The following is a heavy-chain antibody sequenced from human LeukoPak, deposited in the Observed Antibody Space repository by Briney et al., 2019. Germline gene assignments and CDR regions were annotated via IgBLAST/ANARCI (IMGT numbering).Heavy chain of an antibody. Sequence: GGSLRLSCTASGFTFADHTLSWVRQAPGKGLEWVGFIRSEPYGGTTEYAVSVKGRFTISRDDSKSIAYLQMSSLKTEDTAVYYCAREGAGEADYYDSTGYFVSWGRGTLVTVSS. J-gene: IGHJ5*01. CDR1: GFTFADHT. D-gene: IGHD3-22*01. V-gene: IGHV3-49*04. CDR2: IRSEPYGGTT. CDR3: AREGAGEADYYDSTGYFVS.